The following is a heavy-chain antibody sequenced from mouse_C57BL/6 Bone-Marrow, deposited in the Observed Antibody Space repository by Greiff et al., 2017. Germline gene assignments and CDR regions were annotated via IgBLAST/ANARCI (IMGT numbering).Heavy chain of an antibody. Sequence: VMLVESGAELARPGASVKLSCKASGYTFTSYGISWVKQRTGQGLEWIGEIYPRSGNTYYNEKFKGKATLTADKSSSTAYMELRSLTSEDSAVYFCARHFPSDLAMDYWGQGTSVTVSS. D-gene: IGHD6-1*01. CDR2: IYPRSGNT. V-gene: IGHV1-81*01. J-gene: IGHJ4*01. CDR1: GYTFTSYG. CDR3: ARHFPSDLAMDY.